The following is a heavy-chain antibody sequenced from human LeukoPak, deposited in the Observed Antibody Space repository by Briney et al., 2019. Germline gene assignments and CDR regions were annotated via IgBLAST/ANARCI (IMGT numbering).Heavy chain of an antibody. CDR3: ARETPYGSLTFDY. J-gene: IGHJ4*02. V-gene: IGHV3-7*03. Sequence: GGSLRLSCAASGFTFSSYWMSWVRQAPGKGLEWVANMQPDGGEKYYVDSVKGRFTISRDNTKNSLYLQMNSLRAEDTAVYYCARETPYGSLTFDYWRQGTRVTVSS. CDR1: GFTFSSYW. D-gene: IGHD3-10*01. CDR2: MQPDGGEK.